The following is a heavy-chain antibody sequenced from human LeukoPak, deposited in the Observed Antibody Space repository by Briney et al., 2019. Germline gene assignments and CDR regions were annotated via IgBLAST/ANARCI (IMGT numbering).Heavy chain of an antibody. V-gene: IGHV1-69*06. CDR2: IIPIFGTA. J-gene: IGHJ4*02. CDR3: ARDEGYCSSTSCPGHY. Sequence: SVKVSCKASGGTFSSYAISWVRQAPGQGLEWMGGIIPIFGTANYAQKFQGRVTITADKSTSTAYMGLSSLRSKDTAVYYCARDEGYCSSTSCPGHYWGQGTLVTVSS. CDR1: GGTFSSYA. D-gene: IGHD2-2*01.